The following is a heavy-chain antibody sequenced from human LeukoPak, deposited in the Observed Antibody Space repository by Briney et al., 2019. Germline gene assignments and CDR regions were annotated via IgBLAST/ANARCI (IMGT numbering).Heavy chain of an antibody. CDR1: GFTFSSYE. J-gene: IGHJ4*02. CDR3: LRGDRRDY. Sequence: GGSLRLSCAASGFTFSSYEMNWVRQAPRKGLEWVSYISSSGSTIYYADSVKGRFIISRDNAKDSLYLQMNSLRVEDTAVYYCLRGDRRDYWGQGTLVTVSS. V-gene: IGHV3-48*03. CDR2: ISSSGSTI.